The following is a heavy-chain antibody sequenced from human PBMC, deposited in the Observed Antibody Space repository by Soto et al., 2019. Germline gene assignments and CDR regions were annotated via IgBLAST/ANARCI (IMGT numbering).Heavy chain of an antibody. V-gene: IGHV1-18*01. D-gene: IGHD2-2*01. Sequence: ASVKVSCKASGYTFTNYGSTWVRQAPGQGLEWMGWISAYNGNTNYTQKLQGRVTMTTDTSTSTAYMELRSLRSDDTAVYYCARAKPQEDIVVVPAAQSNWFDPWGQGTLVTVSS. CDR2: ISAYNGNT. CDR1: GYTFTNYG. J-gene: IGHJ5*02. CDR3: ARAKPQEDIVVVPAAQSNWFDP.